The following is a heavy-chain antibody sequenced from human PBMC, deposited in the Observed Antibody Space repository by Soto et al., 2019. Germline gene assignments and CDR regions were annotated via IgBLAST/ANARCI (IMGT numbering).Heavy chain of an antibody. Sequence: PVGSLILSCSSSVFTFIDYYMSWIRQAPVNWLEWVSYISSSGSTIYYADSVKGRFTISRDNAKNSLYLQMNSLRAEDTSVYYCARGGYSTRGVVYGMEVWGQGTTVTVSS. CDR1: VFTFIDYY. V-gene: IGHV3-11*01. D-gene: IGHD5-18*01. CDR2: ISSSGSTI. CDR3: ARGGYSTRGVVYGMEV. J-gene: IGHJ6*02.